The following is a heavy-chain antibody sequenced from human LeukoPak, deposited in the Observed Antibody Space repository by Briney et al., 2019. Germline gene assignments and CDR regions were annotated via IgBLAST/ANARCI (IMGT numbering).Heavy chain of an antibody. CDR3: ARDPGYYYAMDV. V-gene: IGHV6-1*01. D-gene: IGHD2-15*01. CDR1: GYSVSSNTAA. CDR2: TYYRSKWYY. J-gene: IGHJ6*02. Sequence: SPTLSLTCAISGYSVSSNTAAWNWVRQPPPRGIEWLGRTYYRSKWYYDYATSVSSRIAINPDTSKNLFSLQLNSVTPEDTAVYYCARDPGYYYAMDVWGQGTTVTVSS.